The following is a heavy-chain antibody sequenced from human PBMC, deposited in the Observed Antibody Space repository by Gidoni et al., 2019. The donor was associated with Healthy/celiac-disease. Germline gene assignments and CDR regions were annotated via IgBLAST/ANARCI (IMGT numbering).Heavy chain of an antibody. CDR2: ITAYNGNT. CDR3: AREGVGYCSSTSCYYFDY. D-gene: IGHD2-2*01. CDR1: GYTFTSYG. Sequence: QVQLVQSGAAVKTPGTSVQVSCQASGYTFTSYGLSWVRQAPGQGLEWMGWITAYNGNTNYAQKLQGRVTMTTDTSTSTAYMELRSLRADDTAVYYCAREGVGYCSSTSCYYFDYWGQGTLVTVSS. V-gene: IGHV1-18*01. J-gene: IGHJ4*02.